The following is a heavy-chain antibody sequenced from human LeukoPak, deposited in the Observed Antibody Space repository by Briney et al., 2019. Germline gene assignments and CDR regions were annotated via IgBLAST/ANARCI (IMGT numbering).Heavy chain of an antibody. D-gene: IGHD6-13*01. J-gene: IGHJ4*02. Sequence: SETLSLTCTVSGASIRSYYWSWLRQPAGKGLEWIGRIVPSGITNYNPSLESRVTMSVDTSKNQFSLNLKSVTAADTAVYYCVKEGAAPGPDFDYWGQGILVIVSS. CDR1: GASIRSYY. CDR2: IVPSGIT. CDR3: VKEGAAPGPDFDY. V-gene: IGHV4-4*07.